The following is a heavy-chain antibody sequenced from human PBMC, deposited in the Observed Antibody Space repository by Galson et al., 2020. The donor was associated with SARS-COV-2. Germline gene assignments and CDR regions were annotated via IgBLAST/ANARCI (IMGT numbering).Heavy chain of an antibody. CDR3: ARALVRYCSGGSCSYYYYGMDV. J-gene: IGHJ6*02. CDR2: ISSSGSTI. D-gene: IGHD2-15*01. CDR1: GFTFSDYY. V-gene: IGHV3-11*01. Sequence: GGSLRLSCAASGFTFSDYYMSWIRQAPGKGLEWVSYISSSGSTIYYADSVKGRFTISRDNAKNSLYLQMNSLRAEDTAVYYCARALVRYCSGGSCSYYYYGMDVWGQGTTVTVSS.